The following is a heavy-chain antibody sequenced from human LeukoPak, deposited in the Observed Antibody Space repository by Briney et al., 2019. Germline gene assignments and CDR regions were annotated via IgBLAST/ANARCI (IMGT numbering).Heavy chain of an antibody. CDR1: GFTFDDNA. CDR3: ARSAMIRGVIRYFDY. V-gene: IGHV3-20*01. Sequence: PGRSLRLSCAASGFTFDDNAMIWVRQAPGKGLEWVSFTNWNGGSTRYADSVKGRFTISRDNAKNLLYLQMNSLRAEDTALYHCARSAMIRGVIRYFDYWGQGTLVTVSS. CDR2: TNWNGGST. D-gene: IGHD3-10*01. J-gene: IGHJ4*02.